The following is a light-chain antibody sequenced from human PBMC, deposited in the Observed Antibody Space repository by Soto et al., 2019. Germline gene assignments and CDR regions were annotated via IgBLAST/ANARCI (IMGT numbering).Light chain of an antibody. V-gene: IGKV1-39*01. Sequence: DIQMTQSPSSLSASVGDRVTITCRASQSISSYLNWYQQKPGKAPTLLIYAASSLQSGVPSRFSGSGSGTDFTLTISSLQPEEFATYYCQQSYSTPSWTFGQVTKVEIK. CDR2: AAS. CDR3: QQSYSTPSWT. J-gene: IGKJ1*01. CDR1: QSISSY.